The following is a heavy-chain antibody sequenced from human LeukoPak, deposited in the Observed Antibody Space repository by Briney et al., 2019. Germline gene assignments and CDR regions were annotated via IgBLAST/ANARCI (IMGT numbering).Heavy chain of an antibody. CDR2: ISAYNGNT. D-gene: IGHD6-13*01. Sequence: GASVKVSCKASGYTFTSYGISWVRQAPGQGLEWMGWISAYNGNTNYAQKLQGRVTMTTDTSTSTAYMELRSLRSDDTVVYYCARDLQLVTPPFSEGWFDPWGQGTLVTVSS. J-gene: IGHJ5*02. V-gene: IGHV1-18*01. CDR3: ARDLQLVTPPFSEGWFDP. CDR1: GYTFTSYG.